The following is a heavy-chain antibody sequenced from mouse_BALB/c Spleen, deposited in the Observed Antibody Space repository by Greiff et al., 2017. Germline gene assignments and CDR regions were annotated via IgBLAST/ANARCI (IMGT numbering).Heavy chain of an antibody. Sequence: EVKLVESGPGLVKPSQSLSLTCTVTGYSITSDYAWNWIRQFPGNKLEWMGYISYSGSTSYNPSLKSRISITRDTSKNQFFLQLNSVTTEDTATYYCARLANWDVLDYWGQGTTLTVSS. J-gene: IGHJ2*01. CDR2: ISYSGST. CDR1: GYSITSDYA. D-gene: IGHD4-1*01. CDR3: ARLANWDVLDY. V-gene: IGHV3-2*02.